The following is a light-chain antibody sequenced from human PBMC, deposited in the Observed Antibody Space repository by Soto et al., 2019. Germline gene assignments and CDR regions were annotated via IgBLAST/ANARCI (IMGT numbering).Light chain of an antibody. J-gene: IGKJ1*01. V-gene: IGKV1-5*01. Sequence: DIQMTQSPSTLSASVGDRVTITCRASQGISRWLAWYQQKPGRAPKLLIYEASNLESGVPSRFSGSGSGTEFTLTISSLQPSDCATYYCQQSNSKSWTFGQGTRVEIK. CDR2: EAS. CDR1: QGISRW. CDR3: QQSNSKSWT.